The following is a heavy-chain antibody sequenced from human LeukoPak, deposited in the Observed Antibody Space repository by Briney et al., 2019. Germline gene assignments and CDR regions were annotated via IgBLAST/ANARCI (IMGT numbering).Heavy chain of an antibody. V-gene: IGHV1-2*02. D-gene: IGHD2-8*01. Sequence: ASVKVSCKAFGYTFTDCHMHWVRQAPGQGLEWMGWIKPNSGDTHYAQKFQGRVTMTRDKSISTAYMELSRLRSDDTAVFYCATLMAHLDYWGEGTLVTVSS. CDR3: ATLMAHLDY. J-gene: IGHJ4*02. CDR2: IKPNSGDT. CDR1: GYTFTDCH.